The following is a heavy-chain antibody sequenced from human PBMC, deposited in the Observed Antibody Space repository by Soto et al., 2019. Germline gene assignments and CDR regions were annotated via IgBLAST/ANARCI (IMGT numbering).Heavy chain of an antibody. D-gene: IGHD5-12*01. J-gene: IGHJ6*02. CDR2: IIPILGIA. V-gene: IGHV1-69*04. CDR3: ARGRYVEMATIHYGMDV. CDR1: GGTFSSYA. Sequence: SVKVSCKASGGTFSSYAISWVRQAPGQGLEWMGRIIPILGIANYAQKFQGRVTITADKSTSTAYMELSSLRSEDTAVYYCARGRYVEMATIHYGMDVWGQGTTVTVSS.